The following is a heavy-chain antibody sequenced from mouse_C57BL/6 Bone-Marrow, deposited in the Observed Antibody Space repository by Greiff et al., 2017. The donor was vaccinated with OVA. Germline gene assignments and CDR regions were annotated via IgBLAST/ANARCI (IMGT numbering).Heavy chain of an antibody. J-gene: IGHJ1*03. CDR2: ISDGGSYT. CDR3: ARPRYFDV. V-gene: IGHV5-4*01. CDR1: GFTFSSYA. Sequence: EVQVVESGGGLVKPGGSLKLSCAASGFTFSSYAMSWVRQTPEKRLEWVATISDGGSYTYYPDNVKGRFTISRDNAKNTLYLQMSHLKSEDTAMYYCARPRYFDVWGTGTTVTVSS.